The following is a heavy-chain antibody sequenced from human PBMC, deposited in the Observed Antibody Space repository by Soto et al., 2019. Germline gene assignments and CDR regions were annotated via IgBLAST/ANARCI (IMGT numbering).Heavy chain of an antibody. CDR2: INAHNGDT. J-gene: IGHJ3*02. CDR1: GYTFTGYY. CDR3: ARESYYDSSGDYGFDI. D-gene: IGHD3-22*01. V-gene: IGHV1-2*02. Sequence: ASVKVSCKASGYTFTGYYLHWVRQAPGQGLEWMGWINAHNGDTNNAQKFQGRVTMTRDTSINTAYMELSRLRSDDTAVYFCARESYYDSSGDYGFDIWGQGTTVTVSS.